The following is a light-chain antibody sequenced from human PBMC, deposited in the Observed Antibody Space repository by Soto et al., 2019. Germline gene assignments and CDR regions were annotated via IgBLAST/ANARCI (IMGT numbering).Light chain of an antibody. J-gene: IGKJ5*01. V-gene: IGKV3-15*01. CDR2: GAY. CDR3: QQYNIWPPIT. CDR1: QSVSSN. Sequence: IVMTQSPSTLSVSPGERATLSCRASQSVSSNLAWYQQKPGQAPRLLIYGAYTRAAGVPARFSGSGSGTEFTLTITSLQSEDIALYYCQQYNIWPPITFGQRTRLEIK.